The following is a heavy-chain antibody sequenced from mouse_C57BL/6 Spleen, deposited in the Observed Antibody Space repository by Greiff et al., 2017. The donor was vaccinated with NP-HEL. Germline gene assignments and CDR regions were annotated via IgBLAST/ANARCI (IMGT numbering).Heavy chain of an antibody. Sequence: EVKVVESGPELVKPGASVKISCKASGYSFTGYYMNWVKQSPEKSLEWIGEINPSTGGTTYNQKFKAKATLTVDKSSSTAYMQLKSLTSEDSAVYYCARWGNYYGSGHWYFDVWGTGTTVTVSS. D-gene: IGHD1-1*01. CDR1: GYSFTGYY. CDR3: ARWGNYYGSGHWYFDV. J-gene: IGHJ1*03. CDR2: INPSTGGT. V-gene: IGHV1-42*01.